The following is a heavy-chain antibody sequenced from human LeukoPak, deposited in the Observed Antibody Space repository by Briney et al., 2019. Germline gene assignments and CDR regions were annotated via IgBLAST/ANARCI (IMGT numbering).Heavy chain of an antibody. CDR3: ARGCITMVRSRYYYYMDV. J-gene: IGHJ6*03. D-gene: IGHD3-10*01. CDR1: GYTFTSYD. Sequence: GASVKVSCKASGYTFTSYDINWVRQATGQGLEWMGWMNPNSGNTGYAQKFQGRVTMTRNTSISTAYMELSSLRSEDTAVYYCARGCITMVRSRYYYYMDVWGKGTTVTVSS. CDR2: MNPNSGNT. V-gene: IGHV1-8*01.